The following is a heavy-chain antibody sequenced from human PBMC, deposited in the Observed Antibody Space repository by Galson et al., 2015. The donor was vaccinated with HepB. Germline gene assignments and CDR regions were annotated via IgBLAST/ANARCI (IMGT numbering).Heavy chain of an antibody. Sequence: SLRLSCAASGFTFSSYGMHWVRQAPGKGLEWVAVISYDGSNKYYADSVKGRFTISRDNSKNTLYLQMNSLRAEDTAVYYCAKIGMDRGEVGMDVWGQGTTVTVSS. CDR1: GFTFSSYG. J-gene: IGHJ6*02. D-gene: IGHD3-10*01. CDR3: AKIGMDRGEVGMDV. V-gene: IGHV3-30*18. CDR2: ISYDGSNK.